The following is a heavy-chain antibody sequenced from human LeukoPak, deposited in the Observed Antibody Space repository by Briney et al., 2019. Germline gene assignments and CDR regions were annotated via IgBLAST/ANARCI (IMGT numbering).Heavy chain of an antibody. V-gene: IGHV3-74*01. Sequence: PGGSLRLSCAAAGCTFSNYWMHWVRQAPGKGLVWVSRIKSDGRTNYADSVKGRFTISRDNAKNTVSLQMNSLRAEDTGVYYCARAPSEIGGYYPEYFRHWGQGTLVTVSS. CDR2: IKSDGRT. J-gene: IGHJ1*01. D-gene: IGHD3-22*01. CDR1: GCTFSNYW. CDR3: ARAPSEIGGYYPEYFRH.